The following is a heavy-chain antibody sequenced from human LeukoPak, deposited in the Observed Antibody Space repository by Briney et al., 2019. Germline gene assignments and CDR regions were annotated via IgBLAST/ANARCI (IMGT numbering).Heavy chain of an antibody. CDR1: GFTFSSYW. CDR2: INSDGSTI. CDR3: AREPETTLFDY. J-gene: IGHJ4*02. D-gene: IGHD4-11*01. Sequence: GSLRPSCAASGFTFSSYWVHWVRPVPGKGPAWVSRINSDGSTIDYADSVKGRFTISRDNAKNSLYLQMNSLRAEDTAVYYCAREPETTLFDYWGQGTLVTVSS. V-gene: IGHV3-74*01.